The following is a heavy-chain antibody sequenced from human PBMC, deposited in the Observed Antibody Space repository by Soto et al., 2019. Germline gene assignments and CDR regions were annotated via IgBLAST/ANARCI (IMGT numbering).Heavy chain of an antibody. D-gene: IGHD3-10*01. CDR2: MHYSGNT. CDR3: ARIGSGSYREYDY. Sequence: QVQLQESGTGLVKPSETLSLTCTVSGASVSSGSNYWSWIRQPPGKGLEWIGYMHYSGNTNYNPSLKSRVTISVDTSKNQFSLKLSSVTAADTAVYYCARIGSGSYREYDYWGQGTLVTVSS. V-gene: IGHV4-61*01. CDR1: GASVSSGSNY. J-gene: IGHJ4*02.